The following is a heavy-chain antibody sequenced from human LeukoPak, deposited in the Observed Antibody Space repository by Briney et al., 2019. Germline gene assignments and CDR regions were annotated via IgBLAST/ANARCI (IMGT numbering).Heavy chain of an antibody. V-gene: IGHV4-39*01. CDR1: GGSISSSSYY. J-gene: IGHJ5*02. D-gene: IGHD5-24*01. CDR2: IYYSGST. CDR3: ARRPVEIPWFDP. Sequence: SETLSLTCTVSGGSISSSSYYWGWIRQPPGKGLEWIGSIYYSGSTYYNPSLKSRVTISVDTSKNQFSLKLSSVTAADTAVYYCARRPVEIPWFDPWGQGTLVTVSS.